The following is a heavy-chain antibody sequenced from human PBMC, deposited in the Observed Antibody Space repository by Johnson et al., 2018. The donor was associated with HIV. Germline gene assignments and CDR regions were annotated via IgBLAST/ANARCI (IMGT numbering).Heavy chain of an antibody. J-gene: IGHJ3*02. CDR3: AKGGGQQLAHAFYI. CDR2: IGTAGDT. D-gene: IGHD6-13*01. Sequence: VQLVESGGGLVQPGGALRLSRSSSGFSSSDSDMHWVRQLTGTSLEWFSAIGTAGDTFYPGSVKGRFTISRENPKNSLYLQMNSLRAGDTALYYCAKGGGQQLAHAFYIWGQGTMVTVSS. CDR1: GFSSSDSD. V-gene: IGHV3-13*01.